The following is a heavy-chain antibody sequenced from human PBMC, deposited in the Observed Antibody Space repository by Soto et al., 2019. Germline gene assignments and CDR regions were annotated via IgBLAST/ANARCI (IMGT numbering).Heavy chain of an antibody. CDR3: ARDPISARPFFDY. Sequence: SDTLSLTCTVSGGSITSYYWSWIRQPPGKGLEWIGDIHYSGSTNYNPSLKSRVTISTDTSKNQFSLNLSSVTAADTAVYYCARDPISARPFFDYWGQGTLVTVSS. D-gene: IGHD6-6*01. J-gene: IGHJ4*02. CDR1: GGSITSYY. V-gene: IGHV4-59*01. CDR2: IHYSGST.